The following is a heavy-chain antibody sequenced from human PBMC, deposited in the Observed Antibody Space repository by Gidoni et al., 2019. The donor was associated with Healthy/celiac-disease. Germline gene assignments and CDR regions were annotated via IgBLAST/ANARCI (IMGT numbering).Heavy chain of an antibody. Sequence: EVQLLESGGGLVQPGGSLSLPCAACGFTLSSYAMSWVRQAPGKGLEWVSAISGSGGSTYYADSVKGRFTISRDNSKNTLYLQMNSLRAEDTAVYYCAKDQSQLYYYYMDVWGKGTTVTVSS. V-gene: IGHV3-23*01. CDR2: ISGSGGST. CDR3: AKDQSQLYYYYMDV. J-gene: IGHJ6*03. CDR1: GFTLSSYA. D-gene: IGHD2-2*01.